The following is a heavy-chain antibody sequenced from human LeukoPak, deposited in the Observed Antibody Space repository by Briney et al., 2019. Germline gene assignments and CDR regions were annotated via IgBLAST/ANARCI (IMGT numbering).Heavy chain of an antibody. D-gene: IGHD3-3*01. Sequence: SETLSLTCAVYGGSFSGYYWSWIRQPPGKGLEWIGEINHSGSTNYNPSLKSRVTISVDTSKNQFSLKLSSVTAADTAVYYCARASSFYDFWSGYSQSNWFDPWGQGTLVTVSS. CDR3: ARASSFYDFWSGYSQSNWFDP. V-gene: IGHV4-34*01. CDR1: GGSFSGYY. CDR2: INHSGST. J-gene: IGHJ5*02.